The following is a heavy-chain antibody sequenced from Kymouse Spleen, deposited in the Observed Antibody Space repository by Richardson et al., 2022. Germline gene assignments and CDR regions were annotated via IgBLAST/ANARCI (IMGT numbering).Heavy chain of an antibody. CDR2: INSDGSST. V-gene: IGHV3-74*01. Sequence: EVQLVESGGGLVQPGGSLRLSCAASGFTFSSYWMHWVRQAPGKGLVWVSRINSDGSSTSYADSVKGRFTISRDNAKNTLYLQMNSLRAEDTAVYYCARDRHYYGSGSPYYYYYYGMDVWGQGTTVTVSS. CDR1: GFTFSSYW. J-gene: IGHJ6*02. D-gene: IGHD3-10*01. CDR3: ARDRHYYGSGSPYYYYYYGMDV.